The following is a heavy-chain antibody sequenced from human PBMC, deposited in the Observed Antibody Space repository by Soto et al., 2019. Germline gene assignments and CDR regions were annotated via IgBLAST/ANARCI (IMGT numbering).Heavy chain of an antibody. D-gene: IGHD2-21*01. CDR2: VSSDGSNL. V-gene: IGHV3-30*18. CDR1: GFTFSYYG. CDR3: AKNTGGNSYYLDF. J-gene: IGHJ4*02. Sequence: QVQLVESGGGVVQPGRSLRLSCAASGFTFSYYGMHWVRQAPGKGLECVALVSSDGSNLFYADSVKGRFTISRDNSKNTLYLQMNSIRAEDTAVYYCAKNTGGNSYYLDFWGQGTLVTVSS.